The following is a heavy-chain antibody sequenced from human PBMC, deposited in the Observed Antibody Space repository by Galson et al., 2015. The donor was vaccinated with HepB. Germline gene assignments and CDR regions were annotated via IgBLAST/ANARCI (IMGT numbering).Heavy chain of an antibody. J-gene: IGHJ6*04. CDR3: TRVDDGGVF. V-gene: IGHV3-21*01. CDR2: ISSISTYI. Sequence: SLRLSCAASGFIFSAYSMNWVRQAPGKGLEWVSSISSISTYIYYADSLKGRFTISRDNAKNSLYLQMNSLRAEDTAVYYCTRVDDGGVFWGKGTTVTVSS. D-gene: IGHD2-8*02. CDR1: GFIFSAYS.